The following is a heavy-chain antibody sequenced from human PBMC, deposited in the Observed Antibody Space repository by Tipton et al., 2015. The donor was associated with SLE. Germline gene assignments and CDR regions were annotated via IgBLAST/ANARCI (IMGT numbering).Heavy chain of an antibody. J-gene: IGHJ6*04. V-gene: IGHV4-31*03. CDR2: IYPSGNT. Sequence: LRLSCTVSGVSFTSGGYYWSWIRQYSGKGLEWIGYIYPSGNTYYNPSLKSRVSISADTSKNQFFLELRSVTAADTGVYYCLREPDVWGKGTSVTVSS. CDR3: LREPDV. CDR1: GVSFTSGGYY.